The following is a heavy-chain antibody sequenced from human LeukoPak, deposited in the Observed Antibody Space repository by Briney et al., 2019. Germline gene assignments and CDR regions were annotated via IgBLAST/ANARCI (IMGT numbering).Heavy chain of an antibody. D-gene: IGHD5-12*01. Sequence: GGSLRLSCAASGFTFSNYWMHWVRQAPGKGLVWVSRLNADGNSVTYADSVRGRFTISRDNAKNTVHLQMNSLRVEDTAIYFCAGAYSAYDPFDYWGQGILVTVSS. V-gene: IGHV3-74*01. CDR2: LNADGNSV. J-gene: IGHJ4*02. CDR3: AGAYSAYDPFDY. CDR1: GFTFSNYW.